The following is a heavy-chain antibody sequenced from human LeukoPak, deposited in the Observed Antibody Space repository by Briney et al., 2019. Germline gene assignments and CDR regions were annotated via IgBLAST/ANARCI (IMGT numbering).Heavy chain of an antibody. Sequence: ASVKVSCKVSGYTLTELSMHWVRQAPGKGLEWMGGFDPEDGETIYAQKFQGRVTMTEDTSTDTAYMELSSLRSEDTAVYYCATSGYYEDAFDIWGQGTMVTVSS. CDR2: FDPEDGET. CDR1: GYTLTELS. D-gene: IGHD3-22*01. V-gene: IGHV1-24*01. J-gene: IGHJ3*02. CDR3: ATSGYYEDAFDI.